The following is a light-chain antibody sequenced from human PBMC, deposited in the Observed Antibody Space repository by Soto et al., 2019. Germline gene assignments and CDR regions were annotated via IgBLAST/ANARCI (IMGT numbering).Light chain of an antibody. CDR2: GAS. Sequence: EIVLTQSPGTLSLSPGERATLSCRASQSVRSNYLAWYQQKPGQAPRLLIHGASSRATGIPDRFSGSGSGTDFVLTISRLEPEDFAVYYCQQYGSPPYTFGQGTKQEIK. CDR3: QQYGSPPYT. V-gene: IGKV3-20*01. J-gene: IGKJ2*01. CDR1: QSVRSNY.